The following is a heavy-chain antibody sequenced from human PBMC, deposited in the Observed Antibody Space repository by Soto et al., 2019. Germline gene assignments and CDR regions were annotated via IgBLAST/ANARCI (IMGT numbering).Heavy chain of an antibody. Sequence: QVQLVESGGGVVQPGRSLRLSCAASGFTFSSYGMHWVRQAPGKGLEWVAVIWYDGSNKHYADSVKGRFTISRDNSKNTLYLQIHRLCAEDTAVYYCATKERPSARQSDWYFDLWGRVTLVTVSS. CDR3: ATKERPSARQSDWYFDL. CDR1: GFTFSSYG. CDR2: IWYDGSNK. J-gene: IGHJ2*01. V-gene: IGHV3-33*01. D-gene: IGHD1-1*01.